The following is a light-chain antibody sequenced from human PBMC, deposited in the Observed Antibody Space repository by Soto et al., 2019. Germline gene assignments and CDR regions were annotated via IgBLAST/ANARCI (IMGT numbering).Light chain of an antibody. CDR1: QSVLYSSNTKNY. CDR2: WAS. V-gene: IGKV4-1*01. CDR3: QQYESTPPT. J-gene: IGKJ2*01. Sequence: DIVMTQSPDSLAASLGERATINCKSSQSVLYSSNTKNYLAWYQQRPGQPPKLLIYWASTRESGVPDRFSGSGSGTDFTLTITSLQAEDVAVYYCQQYESTPPTFGQGTKVEIK.